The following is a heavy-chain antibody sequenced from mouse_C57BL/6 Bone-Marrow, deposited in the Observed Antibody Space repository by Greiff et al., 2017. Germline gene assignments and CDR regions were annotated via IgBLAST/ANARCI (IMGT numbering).Heavy chain of an antibody. CDR3: ASLALWYFDV. J-gene: IGHJ1*03. D-gene: IGHD6-1*01. CDR2: IYPRSGNT. Sequence: QVQLQQSGAELARPGASVKLSCKASGYTFTSYGISWVKQRTGQGLEWIGEIYPRSGNTYYNEKFKGKATLTADKSSSTAYMELRSLTSEDSAVYFYASLALWYFDVWGTGTTVTVSS. CDR1: GYTFTSYG. V-gene: IGHV1-81*01.